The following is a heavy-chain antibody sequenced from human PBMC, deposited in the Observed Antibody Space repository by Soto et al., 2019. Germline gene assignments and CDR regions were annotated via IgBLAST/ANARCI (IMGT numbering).Heavy chain of an antibody. V-gene: IGHV4-4*02. CDR3: ARVMAAPYYYYGMDV. D-gene: IGHD6-19*01. CDR2: IYHSGST. Sequence: PSETLSLTCAVSGGSISSSNWWSWVRQPPGKGLEWIGEIYHSGSTNYNPSLKSRVTISVDKSKNQFSLKLSSVTAADTAVYYCARVMAAPYYYYGMDVWGQGTTVTVSS. J-gene: IGHJ6*02. CDR1: GGSISSSNW.